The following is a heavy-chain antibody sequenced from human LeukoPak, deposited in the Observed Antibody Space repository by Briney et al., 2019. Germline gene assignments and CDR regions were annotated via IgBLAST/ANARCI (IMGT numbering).Heavy chain of an antibody. D-gene: IGHD2-15*01. CDR2: ISNKGGET. CDR1: GFTFSNYA. J-gene: IGHJ6*03. CDR3: ARGPYCGGGSCYSWDYYYYMDV. Sequence: GGSLRLSCAASGFTFSNYAMHWVRQAPGKGLEYVSAISNKGGETYYANSLKGRFTISRDNSKNTLYLQMGSLRPEDMAVYYCARGPYCGGGSCYSWDYYYYMDVWGKGTTVTVSS. V-gene: IGHV3-64*01.